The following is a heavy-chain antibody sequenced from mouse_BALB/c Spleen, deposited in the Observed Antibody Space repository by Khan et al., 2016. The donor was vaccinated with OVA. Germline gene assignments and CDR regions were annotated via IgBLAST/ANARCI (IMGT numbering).Heavy chain of an antibody. CDR3: TRRGYGSSFAY. J-gene: IGHJ3*01. V-gene: IGHV1S81*02. CDR2: INPNNGGT. Sequence: QVQLKQSGAELVKPGASVKLSCKASGYTFTSFYMYWVKQRLGQGLEWIGEINPNNGGTNVNEKFKSKATLTVDKSSSTAYMELSSMTSEDSAVYYCTRRGYGSSFAYWGQGTLVTVSA. D-gene: IGHD1-1*01. CDR1: GYTFTSFY.